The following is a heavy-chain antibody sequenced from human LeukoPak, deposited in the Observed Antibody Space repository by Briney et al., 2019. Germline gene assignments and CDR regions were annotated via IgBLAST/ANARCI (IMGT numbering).Heavy chain of an antibody. CDR1: GLTFSNYD. V-gene: IGHV3-48*03. CDR2: ISASGGTI. Sequence: GGSLRLSCAASGLTFSNYDMNWVRQAPGKGLEWVSYISASGGTIYYADSVKGRISLSRDNAKKSLYLEMNSLTVEDTAVYYCARGGAARPDFWGQGTLVTVSS. D-gene: IGHD6-6*01. J-gene: IGHJ4*02. CDR3: ARGGAARPDF.